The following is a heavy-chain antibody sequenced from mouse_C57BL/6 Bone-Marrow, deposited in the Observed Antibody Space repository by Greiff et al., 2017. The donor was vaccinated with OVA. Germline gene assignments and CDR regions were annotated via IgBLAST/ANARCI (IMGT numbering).Heavy chain of an antibody. J-gene: IGHJ3*01. V-gene: IGHV1-55*01. Sequence: QVHVKQPGAELVKPGASVKMSCKASGYTFTSYWITWVKQRPGQGLEWIGDIYPGSGSTNYNEKFKSKATLTVDTSSSTAYMQLSSLTSEDSAVYYCARYGSSSTGFAYWGQGTLVTVSA. CDR2: IYPGSGST. CDR3: ARYGSSSTGFAY. CDR1: GYTFTSYW. D-gene: IGHD1-1*01.